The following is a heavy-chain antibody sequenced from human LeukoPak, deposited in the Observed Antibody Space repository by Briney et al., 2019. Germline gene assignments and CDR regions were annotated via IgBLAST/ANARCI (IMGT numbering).Heavy chain of an antibody. J-gene: IGHJ4*02. CDR2: INPSSGGT. D-gene: IGHD1-26*01. Sequence: ASVKVSCKASGYTLTGYYMHWVRQAPGQGLEWMGWINPSSGGTNYAQKFQGRVTMTRDTSISTAYMELSRLRSDDTAVYYCARGRRGNSGSYGYWGQGTLVTVSS. CDR3: ARGRRGNSGSYGY. V-gene: IGHV1-2*02. CDR1: GYTLTGYY.